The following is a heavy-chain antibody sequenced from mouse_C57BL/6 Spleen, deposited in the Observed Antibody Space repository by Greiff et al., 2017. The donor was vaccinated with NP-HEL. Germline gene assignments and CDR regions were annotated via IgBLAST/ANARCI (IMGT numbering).Heavy chain of an antibody. Sequence: QVQLKQSGPELVKPGASVKISCKASGYAFSSSWMNWVKQRPGKGLEWIGRIYPGDGDTNYNGKFKGKATLTADKSSSTAYMQLSSLTSEDSAVYFCARSAQATGFAYWGRGTLVTVSA. CDR1: GYAFSSSW. J-gene: IGHJ3*01. V-gene: IGHV1-82*01. CDR2: IYPGDGDT. D-gene: IGHD3-2*02. CDR3: ARSAQATGFAY.